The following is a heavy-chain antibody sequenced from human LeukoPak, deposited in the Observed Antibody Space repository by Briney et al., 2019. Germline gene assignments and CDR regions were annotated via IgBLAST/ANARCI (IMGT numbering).Heavy chain of an antibody. CDR3: ARGGKYYYGSGDFDY. CDR2: INHSGST. Sequence: SETLSLTCAVYGGSFSGYYWSWIRQPPGKGLEWIGEINHSGSTNYNPSLKSRVTISVDTSKNQFSLKLSSVTAADTAVYYCARGGKYYYGSGDFDYWGQGTLVTVSS. V-gene: IGHV4-34*01. J-gene: IGHJ4*02. CDR1: GGSFSGYY. D-gene: IGHD3-10*01.